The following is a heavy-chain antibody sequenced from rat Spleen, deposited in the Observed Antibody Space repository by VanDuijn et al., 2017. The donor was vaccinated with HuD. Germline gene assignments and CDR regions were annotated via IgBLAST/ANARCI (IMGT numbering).Heavy chain of an antibody. D-gene: IGHD1-9*01. CDR2: ISSSGDST. CDR1: GFAFSDFF. CDR3: AKLSGKYYGYNYFDY. Sequence: EVQLVESDGGLVQPGRSLKLSCAASGFAFSDFFMAWVRQAPAKGLEWVATISSSGDSTDCRDSVRGRFTISRDIAKSSLYLQMDSLRSDDTATYYCAKLSGKYYGYNYFDYWGQGVMVTVSP. J-gene: IGHJ2*01. V-gene: IGHV5-29*01.